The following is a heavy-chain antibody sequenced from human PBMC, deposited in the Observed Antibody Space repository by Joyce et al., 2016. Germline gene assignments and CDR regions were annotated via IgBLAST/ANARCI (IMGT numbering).Heavy chain of an antibody. Sequence: EVQLVQSGAEVKKPGESVKISCKTSGYSLNTYWIAWVRQMPGEGLEGVGIIYPRDSDTRYSPSFQGQVTFSVDRSISTAYLQWSRLKASDTAIYYCARQEEGLGEFSYWGQGTLVTVST. CDR1: GYSLNTYW. V-gene: IGHV5-51*01. D-gene: IGHD3-10*01. J-gene: IGHJ4*02. CDR3: ARQEEGLGEFSY. CDR2: IYPRDSDT.